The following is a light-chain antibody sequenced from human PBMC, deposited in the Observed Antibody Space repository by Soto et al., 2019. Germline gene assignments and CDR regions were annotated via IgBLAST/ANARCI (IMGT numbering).Light chain of an antibody. Sequence: DIQLTQSPSFLSASIGDKVTITCRASQGISSYLAWYQQKPGKAPKLLIYAASTLESGVPSRFSGSGSDTEFTLTISSLQPEDFATYYCQQLNSYPRTFGQGTRLEIK. V-gene: IGKV1-9*01. CDR1: QGISSY. CDR3: QQLNSYPRT. CDR2: AAS. J-gene: IGKJ5*01.